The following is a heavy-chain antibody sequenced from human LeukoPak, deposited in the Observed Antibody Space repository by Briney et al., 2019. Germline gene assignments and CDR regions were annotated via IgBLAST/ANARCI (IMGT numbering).Heavy chain of an antibody. CDR1: GYTFTNYY. D-gene: IGHD5-24*01. V-gene: IGHV1-46*01. CDR3: ARGGDDYNWDY. J-gene: IGHJ4*02. CDR2: INPSGGGT. Sequence: GASVKVSCKASGYTFTNYYIHWVRQAPGQGLEWMGIINPSGGGTSYAQKFQGRVTMTRDTSTSTVYMELSSLRSEDTAVYYCARGGDDYNWDYWGQGTLVTVSS.